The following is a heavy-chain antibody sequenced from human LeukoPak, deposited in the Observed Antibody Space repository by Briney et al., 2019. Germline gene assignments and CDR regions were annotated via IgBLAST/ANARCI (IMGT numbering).Heavy chain of an antibody. J-gene: IGHJ4*02. CDR3: ARGGGVGSGSYTIQED. CDR1: GYTFTNYY. V-gene: IGHV1-46*01. D-gene: IGHD3-10*01. CDR2: INPTRDST. Sequence: ASVKVSCKASGYTFTNYYMHWVRQAPGQGLEWMGIINPTRDSTSYAQKFQGRVTMTRDTSTSTVYMELSSLRSEDTAVYYCARGGGVGSGSYTIQEDWGQGTLVTVSS.